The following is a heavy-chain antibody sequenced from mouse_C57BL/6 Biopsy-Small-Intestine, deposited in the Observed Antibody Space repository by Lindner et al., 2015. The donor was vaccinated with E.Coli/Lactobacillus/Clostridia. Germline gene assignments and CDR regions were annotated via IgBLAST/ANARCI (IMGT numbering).Heavy chain of an antibody. CDR3: VILLITSYAMDY. CDR1: GFSFNTYA. J-gene: IGHJ4*01. V-gene: IGHV10-1*01. Sequence: VQLQESGGGLVQPKGSLKLSCAASGFSFNTYAMNWVRQAPGKGLEWVARIRSKSNNYATYCADSVKDRFTISRDDSESMLYLQMNNLKTEDTAMYYCVILLITSYAMDYWGQGTSVTVSS. D-gene: IGHD1-1*01. CDR2: IRSKSNNYAT.